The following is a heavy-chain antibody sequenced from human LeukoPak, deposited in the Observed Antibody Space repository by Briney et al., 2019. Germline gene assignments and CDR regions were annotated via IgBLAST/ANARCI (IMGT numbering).Heavy chain of an antibody. J-gene: IGHJ4*02. CDR2: INRNSGGT. V-gene: IGHV1-2*02. Sequence: ASVKVSCKASGYTFTGYYMHWVRQAPGQGLEWMGWINRNSGGTNYAQKFQGRVTMTRDTSISTAYMELSRLRSDDTAVYYCARGLPTYYYDSSGYSGYWGQGTLVTVSS. D-gene: IGHD3-22*01. CDR3: ARGLPTYYYDSSGYSGY. CDR1: GYTFTGYY.